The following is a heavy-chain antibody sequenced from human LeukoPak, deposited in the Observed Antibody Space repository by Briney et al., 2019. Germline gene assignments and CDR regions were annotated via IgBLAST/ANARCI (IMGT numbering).Heavy chain of an antibody. Sequence: PSETLSLTCTVSGYPISSGYYWSWIRQPAGKGLEWIGRIYTSGSTNYNPSLKSRVTISVDTSKNQFSLKLSSVTAADTAVYYCARYAYCSSTSCYPIGPHFDYWGQGTLVTVSS. V-gene: IGHV4-61*02. CDR2: IYTSGST. D-gene: IGHD2-2*01. J-gene: IGHJ4*02. CDR3: ARYAYCSSTSCYPIGPHFDY. CDR1: GYPISSGYY.